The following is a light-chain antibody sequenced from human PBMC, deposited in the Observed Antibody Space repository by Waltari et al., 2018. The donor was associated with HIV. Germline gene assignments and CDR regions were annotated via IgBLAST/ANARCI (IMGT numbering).Light chain of an antibody. CDR2: RNN. V-gene: IGLV1-47*01. CDR1: SSNIGGNY. J-gene: IGLJ3*02. Sequence: QSVLTQPPSASGTPGQRVTISCSGSSSNIGGNYVYWYQQLPGTAPKLLIDRNNLRPSWFPDRFSGSSSGTSAALAISGLRSEDEADYYCSAWDDSLSGLVFGGGTKLTVL. CDR3: SAWDDSLSGLV.